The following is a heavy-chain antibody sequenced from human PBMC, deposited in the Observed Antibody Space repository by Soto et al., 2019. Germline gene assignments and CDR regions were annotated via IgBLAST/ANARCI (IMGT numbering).Heavy chain of an antibody. J-gene: IGHJ5*02. D-gene: IGHD6-6*01. CDR2: ISGSGFKK. CDR1: GFIFENFG. V-gene: IGHV3-23*01. CDR3: AASIAARPIGWFDP. Sequence: PGGSLRLSCAASGFIFENFGMSWVRQAPGKGLEWISSISGSGFKKYYADSVKGRFTISRDNSKSTVYLQMNSLRAEDTAVYYCAASIAARPIGWFDPWGQGTLVTVSS.